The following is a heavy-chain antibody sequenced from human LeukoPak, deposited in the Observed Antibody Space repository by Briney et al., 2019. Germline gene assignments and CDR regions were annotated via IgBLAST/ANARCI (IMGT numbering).Heavy chain of an antibody. J-gene: IGHJ4*02. D-gene: IGHD5-12*01. V-gene: IGHV4-39*07. CDR2: IYYSGNT. CDR1: GGSINSSNYY. Sequence: SETLSLTCTVSGGSINSSNYYWGWIRQPPGKGLEWIGTIYYSGNTYYHPSLKSRVTLLLDTSKNLFSLKVSSVTAADTAVYYCARATRSGYDAYYFDSWGQGTLVTVFS. CDR3: ARATRSGYDAYYFDS.